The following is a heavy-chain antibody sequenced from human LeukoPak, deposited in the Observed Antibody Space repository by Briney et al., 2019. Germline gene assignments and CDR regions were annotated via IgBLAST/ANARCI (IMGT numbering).Heavy chain of an antibody. CDR2: IYHSGST. J-gene: IGHJ3*02. CDR1: GGSISSGGYS. D-gene: IGHD2-15*01. Sequence: SETLSLTCAVSGGSISSGGYSWSWIRQPPGKGLEWIGYIYHSGSTYYNPSLKSRVTVSVDRSKNQFSLKLSSVTAADTAVYYCARAGHCSGGSCYFSPFAFDIWGQGTMVTVSS. V-gene: IGHV4-30-2*01. CDR3: ARAGHCSGGSCYFSPFAFDI.